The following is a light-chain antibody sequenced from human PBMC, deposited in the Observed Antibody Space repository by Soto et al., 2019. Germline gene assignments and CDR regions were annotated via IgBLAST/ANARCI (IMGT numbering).Light chain of an antibody. Sequence: DIQITQSPSTLSAPAGDRVTITCGASQTISSWLAWYQQKPGKAPKLLIYKASTLKSGVPSRFSGSGSGTEFTLTISSLQPDDFATYYCQHYNSYSSITFGQGTRLEIK. CDR2: KAS. CDR3: QHYNSYSSIT. V-gene: IGKV1-5*03. J-gene: IGKJ5*01. CDR1: QTISSW.